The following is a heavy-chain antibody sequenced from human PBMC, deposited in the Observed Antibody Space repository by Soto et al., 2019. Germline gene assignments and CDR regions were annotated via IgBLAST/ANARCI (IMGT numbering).Heavy chain of an antibody. D-gene: IGHD3-22*01. J-gene: IGHJ4*02. Sequence: GGSLRLSCAASGFTFSSYAMHWVRQAPGKGLEWVAVISYDGSNKYYADSVRGRFTISRDNSKNTLYLQMNSLRAEDTAVYYCARDAYYYDSSGYCAYWGQGTPVTVSS. CDR3: ARDAYYYDSSGYCAY. CDR1: GFTFSSYA. CDR2: ISYDGSNK. V-gene: IGHV3-30-3*01.